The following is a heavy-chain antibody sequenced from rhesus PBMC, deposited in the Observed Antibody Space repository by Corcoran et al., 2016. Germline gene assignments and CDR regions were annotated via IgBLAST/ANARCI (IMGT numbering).Heavy chain of an antibody. CDR1: GYSLSSGYY. V-gene: IGHV4-99*01. CDR3: ARNLYGSSIDY. D-gene: IGHD4-29*01. J-gene: IGHJ4*01. CDR2: ISGSTGST. Sequence: QVQLQESGPGLVRPSETLSLTCAVSGYSLSSGYYWGWIRQPPGKGLEYIGYISGSTGSTYYNPSLKSRVTISKDTSKNQFSLKLSSVTAADTAVYYCARNLYGSSIDYWGQGVLVTVSS.